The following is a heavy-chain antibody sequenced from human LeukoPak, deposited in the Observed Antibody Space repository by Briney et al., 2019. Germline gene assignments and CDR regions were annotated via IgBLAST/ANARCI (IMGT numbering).Heavy chain of an antibody. CDR2: ISSSSSYI. Sequence: GGALRLSCAASGFTFSSYSMNWGRQAPGKGLEWVSSISSSSSYIYYADSVKGRFTISRDNAKNSLYLQMSSLRVEDTAVYYCTRDPRHFDSCGQGTLVTVSS. D-gene: IGHD6-6*01. J-gene: IGHJ5*01. CDR1: GFTFSSYS. V-gene: IGHV3-21*01. CDR3: TRDPRHFDS.